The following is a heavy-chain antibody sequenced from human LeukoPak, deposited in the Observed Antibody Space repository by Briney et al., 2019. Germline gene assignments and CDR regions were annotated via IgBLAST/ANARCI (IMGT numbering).Heavy chain of an antibody. CDR2: IIPILGIA. CDR1: GGTFSSYA. Sequence: ASVKVSCKASGGTFSSYAISWVRQAPGQGLEWMGRIIPILGIANYAQKFQGRVTVTADKSTSTAYMELSSLRSEDTAVYYCASTLRPPIGGVIVKLDYWGQGTLVTVSS. CDR3: ASTLRPPIGGVIVKLDY. J-gene: IGHJ4*02. D-gene: IGHD3-16*02. V-gene: IGHV1-69*04.